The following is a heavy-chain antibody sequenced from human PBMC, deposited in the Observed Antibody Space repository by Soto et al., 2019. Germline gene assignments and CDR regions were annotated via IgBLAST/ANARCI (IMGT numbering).Heavy chain of an antibody. CDR3: ARTTVTYYYYMDV. J-gene: IGHJ6*03. CDR1: GGSISSYC. V-gene: IGHV4-59*08. CDR2: IYYSGST. Sequence: SETLSLTCTVSGGSISSYCWSWIRQPPGKGLEWIGYIYYSGSTNYNPSLKSRVTISVDTSKNQFSLKLSSVTAADTAVYYCARTTVTYYYYMDVWGKGTTVTVSS. D-gene: IGHD4-4*01.